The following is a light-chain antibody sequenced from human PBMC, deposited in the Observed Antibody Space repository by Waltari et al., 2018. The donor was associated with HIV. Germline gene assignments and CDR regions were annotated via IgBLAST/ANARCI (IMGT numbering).Light chain of an antibody. CDR2: EDI. J-gene: IGLJ1*01. CDR3: QAWDTTTRTV. Sequence: SYELTQPPSVSVSPGQTATITCSGDTLTEKYASWYQQKPGQSPLLIIYEDIRRPSGIPERFSGSNSGNTATLTISGTQIMDEADYFCQAWDTTTRTVFGSGTRVSVL. CDR1: TLTEKY. V-gene: IGLV3-1*01.